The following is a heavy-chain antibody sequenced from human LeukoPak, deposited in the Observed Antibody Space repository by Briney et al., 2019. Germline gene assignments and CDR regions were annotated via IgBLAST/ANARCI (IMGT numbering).Heavy chain of an antibody. Sequence: GGSLRLSCAASGFSVSGTHMSWVRQAPGKGLEWVSAMYTGGTTYYADSVTGRFAISRDNSKNTLYLHMNSLRVEDTAVYYCAKDEATSGGGLASWGQGTLVSVSS. J-gene: IGHJ4*02. V-gene: IGHV3-53*01. CDR1: GFSVSGTH. CDR2: MYTGGTT. D-gene: IGHD3-16*01. CDR3: AKDEATSGGGLAS.